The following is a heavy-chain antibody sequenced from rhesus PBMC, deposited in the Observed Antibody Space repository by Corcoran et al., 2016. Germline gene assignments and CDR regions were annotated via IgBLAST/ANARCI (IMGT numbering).Heavy chain of an antibody. CDR2: IYGSGGGT. V-gene: IGHV4-106*01. CDR1: GGSISDDYY. D-gene: IGHD6-13*01. CDR3: ARVNSSWYAFDF. Sequence: QVQLQESGPGLVKPSETLSLTCAVSGGSISDDYYWSWIRQPPGKGLEWIGYIYGSGGGTKYNPSLKNRVTISIDTSKNQFSLKLSYVTAADTAVYYCARVNSSWYAFDFWGQGLRVTVSS. J-gene: IGHJ3*01.